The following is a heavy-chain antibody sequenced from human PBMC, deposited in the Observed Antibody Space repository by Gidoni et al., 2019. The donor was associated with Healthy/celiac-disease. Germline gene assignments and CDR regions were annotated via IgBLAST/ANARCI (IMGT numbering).Heavy chain of an antibody. J-gene: IGHJ6*02. V-gene: IGHV3-21*01. Sequence: EVQLVESGGGLVQPGGSLRLSCAASAFTFSSYSMNWVRQAPGKVLEWVSSISSSSSYIYYADSVKGRFTISRDNAKNSLYLQMNSLRAEDTAVYYCARDSSTTSYDIWYYYYGMDVWGQGTTVTVSS. D-gene: IGHD2-2*01. CDR1: AFTFSSYS. CDR2: ISSSSSYI. CDR3: ARDSSTTSYDIWYYYYGMDV.